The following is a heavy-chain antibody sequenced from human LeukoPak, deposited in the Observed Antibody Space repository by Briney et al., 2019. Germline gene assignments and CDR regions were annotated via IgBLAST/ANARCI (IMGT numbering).Heavy chain of an antibody. CDR3: ARRPDCSSTSCYSFWFDP. J-gene: IGHJ5*02. Sequence: SQTLSLTCTVSGGSISSGSYYWSWIRQPAGKGLEWIGRIYTSGSTNYHPSLKSRVTISVDTSKNQFSLKLSSVTAADTAVYYCARRPDCSSTSCYSFWFDPWGQGTLVTVSS. CDR2: IYTSGST. D-gene: IGHD2-2*02. CDR1: GGSISSGSYY. V-gene: IGHV4-61*02.